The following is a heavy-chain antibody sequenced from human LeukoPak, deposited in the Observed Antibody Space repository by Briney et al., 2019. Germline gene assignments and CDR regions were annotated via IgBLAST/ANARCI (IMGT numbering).Heavy chain of an antibody. J-gene: IGHJ3*02. CDR3: AGGVGKLWTKSGPGRGAFDI. V-gene: IGHV4-34*01. CDR2: INHSGST. CDR1: GGSFSGYY. D-gene: IGHD5-18*01. Sequence: SETLSLTCAVYGGSFSGYYWSWIRQPPGKGLEWIGEINHSGSTNYNPSLKSRVTISVDTSKNQFSLKLSSVTAADTAVYYCAGGVGKLWTKSGPGRGAFDIWGQGTMVTVSS.